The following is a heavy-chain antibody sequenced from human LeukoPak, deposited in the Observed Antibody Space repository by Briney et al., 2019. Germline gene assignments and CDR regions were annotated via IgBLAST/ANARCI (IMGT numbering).Heavy chain of an antibody. CDR1: GFSLSTTGVG. J-gene: IGHJ4*02. Sequence: SGPTLVKPTQTLTLTCTFSGFSLSTTGVGVGWIRQPPGKALDWLALIYWDDDKRYSPSLKSRLTITKDTSKNQVVLTMTNMDPVDTATYYCAHRRGYSDSTGYYSGHFDYWGQGTLVTVSS. CDR3: AHRRGYSDSTGYYSGHFDY. D-gene: IGHD3-22*01. V-gene: IGHV2-5*02. CDR2: IYWDDDK.